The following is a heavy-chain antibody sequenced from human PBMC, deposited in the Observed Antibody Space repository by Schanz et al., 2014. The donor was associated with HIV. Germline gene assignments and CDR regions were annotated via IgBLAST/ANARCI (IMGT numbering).Heavy chain of an antibody. V-gene: IGHV3-23*04. Sequence: VHLVESGGGVVQPGRSLRLSCAASGFTFSSYAMSWVRQAPGKGLEWISAIGGSGGSTYYADSVKGRFTISRDNARTSLYLQMNSLRAEDTAVYYCARVFGRTYGLPDYWGQGTLVTVSS. D-gene: IGHD3-10*01. CDR3: ARVFGRTYGLPDY. J-gene: IGHJ4*02. CDR1: GFTFSSYA. CDR2: IGGSGGST.